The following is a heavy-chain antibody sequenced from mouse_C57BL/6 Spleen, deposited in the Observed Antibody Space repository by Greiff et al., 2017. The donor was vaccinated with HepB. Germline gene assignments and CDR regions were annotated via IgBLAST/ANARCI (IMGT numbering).Heavy chain of an antibody. Sequence: QVQLQQSGPGLVQPSQSLSITCTVSGFSLTSYGVHWVRQSPGQGLEWLGVIWSGGSTDYNAAFISRRSISKDNSKSQVVFKMNSLQADDTAIYYWARGRLSYAMDDWGQGTSVTVSS. V-gene: IGHV2-2*01. CDR2: IWSGGST. CDR3: ARGRLSYAMDD. CDR1: GFSLTSYG. D-gene: IGHD1-1*02. J-gene: IGHJ4*01.